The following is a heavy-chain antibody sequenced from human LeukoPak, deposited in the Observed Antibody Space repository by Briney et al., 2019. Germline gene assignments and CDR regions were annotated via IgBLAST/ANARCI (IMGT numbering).Heavy chain of an antibody. J-gene: IGHJ4*02. CDR3: ARSGDSSSRYDY. D-gene: IGHD6-13*01. CDR1: GGSISSYY. V-gene: IGHV4-59*01. Sequence: PSETLSLTCTVSGGSISSYYWSWIRQPPGKGLEWIGYIYYSGSTNYNPSLKSRVTISVDTSKNQFSLKLSSVTAADTAVYYCARSGDSSSRYDYWGQGTLVTVSS. CDR2: IYYSGST.